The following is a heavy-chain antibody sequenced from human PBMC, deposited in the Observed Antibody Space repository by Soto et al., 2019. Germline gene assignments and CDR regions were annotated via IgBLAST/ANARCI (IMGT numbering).Heavy chain of an antibody. V-gene: IGHV1-3*01. CDR2: INAGNGNT. J-gene: IGHJ5*02. CDR1: GYTFTTYA. D-gene: IGHD2-15*01. CDR3: ARDRPLVVVAATQGWFDP. Sequence: QVQLVQSGAEVKKPGASVKVSCKASGYTFTTYAMHWVRQAPGQRLEWMGWINAGNGNTNYAQMLQGRVTITRDTXAXTVXMERSSLRSEDTAVYYCARDRPLVVVAATQGWFDPWGQGTLVTVSS.